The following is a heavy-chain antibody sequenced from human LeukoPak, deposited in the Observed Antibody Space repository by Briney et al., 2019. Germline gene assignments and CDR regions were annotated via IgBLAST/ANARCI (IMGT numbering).Heavy chain of an antibody. J-gene: IGHJ4*02. Sequence: ASVKVSRKASGYTFTGYYMHWVRQAPGQGLEWMGRINPNSGGTNYAQKFQGRVTMTRDTSISTAYMELSRLRSDDTAVYYCARGKRNYDFWSGSTFYFDYWGQGTLVTVSS. CDR1: GYTFTGYY. CDR2: INPNSGGT. CDR3: ARGKRNYDFWSGSTFYFDY. V-gene: IGHV1-2*06. D-gene: IGHD3-3*01.